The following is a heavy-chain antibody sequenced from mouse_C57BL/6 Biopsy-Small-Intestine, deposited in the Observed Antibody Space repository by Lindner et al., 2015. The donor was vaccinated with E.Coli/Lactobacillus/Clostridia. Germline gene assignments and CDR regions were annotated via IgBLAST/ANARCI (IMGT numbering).Heavy chain of an antibody. CDR2: INPYYGST. CDR1: GYSFTGYN. CDR3: AASYAEWFAY. Sequence: VQLQESGAELVKPGASVKISCKASGYSFTGYNMNWVKESHGKSLEWIGDINPYYGSTHYNQRFRGKATLTVDKSSSTAYMQLNSLTSEDSAVYYCAASYAEWFAYWGQGTLVTVSA. D-gene: IGHD2-12*01. V-gene: IGHV1-39*01. J-gene: IGHJ3*01.